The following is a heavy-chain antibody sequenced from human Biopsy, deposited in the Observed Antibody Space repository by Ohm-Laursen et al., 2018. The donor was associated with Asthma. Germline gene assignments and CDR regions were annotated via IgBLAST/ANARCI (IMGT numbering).Heavy chain of an antibody. J-gene: IGHJ4*02. CDR3: ARHPYNFGGFDY. CDR1: GYTFRSYG. CDR2: ISPFTGDT. D-gene: IGHD5-24*01. V-gene: IGHV1-18*04. Sequence: ASVKVSCKASGYTFRSYGVSWVRQAPGQGLEWMGWISPFTGDTHFGQKFQGRVTMTTDTSTDTAYMELRSLRSDDTAVYYCARHPYNFGGFDYWGQGSLVLFSS.